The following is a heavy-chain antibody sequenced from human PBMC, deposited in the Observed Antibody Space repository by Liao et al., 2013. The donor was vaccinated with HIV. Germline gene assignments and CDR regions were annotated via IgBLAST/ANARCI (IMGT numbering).Heavy chain of an antibody. D-gene: IGHD5-12*01. CDR2: MYTSGST. V-gene: IGHV4-4*07. J-gene: IGHJ3*02. Sequence: QVQLQESGPGLVKPSETLSLTCSVSGGSIRSYYWSWIRQPAGKGLEWIGRMYTSGSTDYNASLKSRVTMSVDTSKNQFSLKLKSVTAADTAVYYCARCRGYADAFDIWGQGTMVTVSS. CDR3: ARCRGYADAFDI. CDR1: GGSIRSYY.